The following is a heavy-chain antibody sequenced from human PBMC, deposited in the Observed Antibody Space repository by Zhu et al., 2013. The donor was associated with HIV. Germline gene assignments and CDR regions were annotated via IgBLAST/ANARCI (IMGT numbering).Heavy chain of an antibody. CDR1: GDTFNSYT. Sequence: QVEVVQSGAEVKKPGSSVKVSCKTSGDTFNSYTLTWVRQAPGQGPEWMGGITPIFNSSNCAQKFQDRLTISADESTRTTYMKLTNLKSEDTAIYYCARDHSGSYSYLEYWGLGTLVT. D-gene: IGHD1-26*01. CDR2: ITPIFNSS. J-gene: IGHJ4*02. CDR3: ARDHSGSYSYLEY. V-gene: IGHV1-69*01.